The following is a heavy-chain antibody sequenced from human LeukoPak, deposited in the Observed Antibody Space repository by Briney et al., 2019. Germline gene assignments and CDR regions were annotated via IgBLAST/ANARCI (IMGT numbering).Heavy chain of an antibody. D-gene: IGHD1-1*01. CDR1: GYTFTTFA. CDR2: TNAGNGNT. V-gene: IGHV1-3*01. CDR3: ARDSRTISNWFDT. J-gene: IGHJ5*02. Sequence: ASVKVSCKASGYTFTTFAIHWVRQVPGQSLEWMGWTNAGNGNTKYSQNFQGRVTITRDTSASTAYMELSSLTSEDTAVYYRARDSRTISNWFDTWGQGTPVTVFS.